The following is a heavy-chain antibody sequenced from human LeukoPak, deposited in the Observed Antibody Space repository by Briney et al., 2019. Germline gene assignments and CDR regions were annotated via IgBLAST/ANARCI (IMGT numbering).Heavy chain of an antibody. CDR3: ARPRNTGYEYYLDY. CDR1: GGSISSGGYY. CDR2: ISNSART. V-gene: IGHV4-31*03. J-gene: IGHJ4*02. Sequence: PSETLSLTCTVYGGSISSGGYYWSWILQHPGKGLEWIGYISNSARTYYNPSLKSRVTISVDTSKNHFSLKLSSVTDADTAVYYCARPRNTGYEYYLDYWGQGTLVSVSS. D-gene: IGHD5-12*01.